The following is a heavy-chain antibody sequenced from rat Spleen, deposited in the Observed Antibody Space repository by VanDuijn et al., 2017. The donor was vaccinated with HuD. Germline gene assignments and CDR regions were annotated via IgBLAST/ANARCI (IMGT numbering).Heavy chain of an antibody. V-gene: IGHV5S14*01. CDR3: TTDRLGADYFDY. J-gene: IGHJ2*01. CDR2: ISIGGGNT. Sequence: EVQLVESGGGLVQPGRCLKLSCAASGFTFSNYGMAWVRQTPTKGLERVASISIGGGNTYYRDSVKGRFTISRDNAKNSHYLQMDSLRSEDTATYYCTTDRLGADYFDYWGQGVMVTVSS. CDR1: GFTFSNYG. D-gene: IGHD5-1*01.